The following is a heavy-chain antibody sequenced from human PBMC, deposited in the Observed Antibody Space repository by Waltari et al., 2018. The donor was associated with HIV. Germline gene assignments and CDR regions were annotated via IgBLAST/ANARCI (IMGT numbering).Heavy chain of an antibody. CDR1: GFTSRSYS. CDR2: ISSSSSTI. Sequence: EVQLVESGGGLVQPGGSLRLYCAACGFTSRSYSLHWVRQAPGKGLEWVSYISSSSSTIYYADSVKGRFTISRDNAKNSLYLQMNSLRAEDTAVYYCANMGGYYYDSSGYYYDFDYWGQGTLVTVSS. J-gene: IGHJ4*02. V-gene: IGHV3-48*01. D-gene: IGHD3-22*01. CDR3: ANMGGYYYDSSGYYYDFDY.